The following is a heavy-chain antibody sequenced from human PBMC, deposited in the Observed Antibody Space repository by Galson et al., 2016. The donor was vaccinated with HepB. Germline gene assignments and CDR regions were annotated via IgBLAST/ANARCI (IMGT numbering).Heavy chain of an antibody. CDR3: TKDRGALYY. D-gene: IGHD3-16*01. J-gene: IGHJ4*02. V-gene: IGHV3-66*01. Sequence: SLRLSCAASGFTFSSYGMNWVRQAPGKGLEWVSVIYDSGSAFYADSVKGRFTTSRDNSKNSLYLHMNSLRHEDTAVYYCTKDRGALYYWGQGALVTVSS. CDR2: IYDSGSA. CDR1: GFTFSSYG.